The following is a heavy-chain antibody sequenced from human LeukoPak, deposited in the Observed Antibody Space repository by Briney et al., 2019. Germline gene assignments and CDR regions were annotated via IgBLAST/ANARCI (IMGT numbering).Heavy chain of an antibody. CDR3: ARGGGSSGWSDYDAFDI. Sequence: GASVKVSCKASGYTFTGYYMHWVRQAPGQGLEWMGWINPNSGGTNYAQKFQGRVTMTRDTSISTAYMELSRLRSDDTAVYYCARGGGSSGWSDYDAFDIWGQGTMVTVSS. V-gene: IGHV1-2*02. J-gene: IGHJ3*02. CDR1: GYTFTGYY. D-gene: IGHD6-19*01. CDR2: INPNSGGT.